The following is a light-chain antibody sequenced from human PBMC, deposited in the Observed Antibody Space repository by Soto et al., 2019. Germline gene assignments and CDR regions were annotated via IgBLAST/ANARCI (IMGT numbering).Light chain of an antibody. J-gene: IGKJ4*01. CDR2: KAS. Sequence: DIQMTQSPSTLSGSVGDRVTITCRASQTISSWLAWYQQKPGEAPKLLIYKASTLKSGVPSRFSGSGSGTDFTLTISSLEPEDFATYYCQQYNSYSPLTFGGGTKVDIK. V-gene: IGKV1-5*03. CDR1: QTISSW. CDR3: QQYNSYSPLT.